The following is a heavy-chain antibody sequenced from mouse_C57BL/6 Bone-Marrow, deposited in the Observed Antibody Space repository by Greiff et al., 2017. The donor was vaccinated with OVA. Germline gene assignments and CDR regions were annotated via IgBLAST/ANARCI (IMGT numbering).Heavy chain of an antibody. J-gene: IGHJ3*01. Sequence: VQLQQPGTELVKPGASVKLSCKASGYTFTSYWMHWVKQRPGQGLEWIGNINPSNGGTTYNEKFKSKATLTVDKSSSTAYMQLSSLTSEDSAVYYCARSGISWAWFAYWGQGTLVTVSA. V-gene: IGHV1-53*01. D-gene: IGHD3-1*01. CDR1: GYTFTSYW. CDR3: ARSGISWAWFAY. CDR2: INPSNGGT.